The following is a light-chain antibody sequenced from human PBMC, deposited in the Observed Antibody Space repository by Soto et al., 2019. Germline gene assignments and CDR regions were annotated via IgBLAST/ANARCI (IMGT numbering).Light chain of an antibody. CDR1: QSISSW. V-gene: IGKV1-5*03. Sequence: DIQMTQSPSTLSASVGDRVTITCRASQSISSWLAWYQQKPGKAPKLLIYKASSLESGVPSRFSGSGSGTEFTLTISSLQPDDFATYYCQQYNSYWKTLGQGTKVEIK. CDR3: QQYNSYWKT. CDR2: KAS. J-gene: IGKJ1*01.